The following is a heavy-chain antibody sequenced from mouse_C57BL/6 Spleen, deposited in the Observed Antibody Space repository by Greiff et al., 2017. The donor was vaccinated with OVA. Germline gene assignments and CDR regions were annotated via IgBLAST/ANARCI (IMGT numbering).Heavy chain of an antibody. Sequence: VQLKESGPELVKPGASVKISCKASGYSFTDYNMNWVKQSNGKSLEWIGVINPNYGTTSYNQKFKGKATLTVDQSSSTAYMQLNSLTSEDSAVYYCAEFDYYGSSWFAYWGQGTLVTVSA. V-gene: IGHV1-39*01. J-gene: IGHJ3*01. CDR3: AEFDYYGSSWFAY. CDR2: INPNYGTT. D-gene: IGHD1-1*01. CDR1: GYSFTDYN.